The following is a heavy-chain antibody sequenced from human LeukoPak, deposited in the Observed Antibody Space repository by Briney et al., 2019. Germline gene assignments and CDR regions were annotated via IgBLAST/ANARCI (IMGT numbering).Heavy chain of an antibody. Sequence: SGTLSLTCAVSGGSISSHNWWSWVRQPPGRGLEWIGEIYHSGSTNYNPSLKSRVTISVDKSKNQFSLKLNSVTAADTAVYYCARGRRRSSYDFWSGHFDYWGQGTLVTVSS. CDR1: GGSISSHNW. CDR2: IYHSGST. V-gene: IGHV4-4*02. D-gene: IGHD3-3*01. J-gene: IGHJ4*02. CDR3: ARGRRRSSYDFWSGHFDY.